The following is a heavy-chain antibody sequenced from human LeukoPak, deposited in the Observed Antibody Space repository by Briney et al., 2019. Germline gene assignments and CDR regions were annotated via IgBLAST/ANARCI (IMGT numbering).Heavy chain of an antibody. CDR1: GYTFTGYY. V-gene: IGHV1-2*02. D-gene: IGHD3-3*01. CDR2: INPNSGGT. J-gene: IGHJ5*02. Sequence: SVKVSCKASGYTFTGYYMHWVRQAPGQGLEWMGWINPNSGGTNYAQKFQGRVTMTRDTSISTAYMELSSLRSEDTAVYYCARTLSTIFGLWFDPWGQGTLVTVSS. CDR3: ARTLSTIFGLWFDP.